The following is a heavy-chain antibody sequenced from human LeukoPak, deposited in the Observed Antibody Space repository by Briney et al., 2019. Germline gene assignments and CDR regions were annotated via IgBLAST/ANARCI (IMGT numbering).Heavy chain of an antibody. D-gene: IGHD2-2*01. Sequence: GASVKVSCKASGYTFTSYGISWVRQAPGQGLEWMGWISAYNGNTNYAQKLQGRVTMTTDTSTSTAYMELRSLRSDDTAVYYCARDRVVVVPEDYYYYGMDVWGQGTTVTVSS. CDR1: GYTFTSYG. CDR2: ISAYNGNT. J-gene: IGHJ6*02. CDR3: ARDRVVVVPEDYYYYGMDV. V-gene: IGHV1-18*01.